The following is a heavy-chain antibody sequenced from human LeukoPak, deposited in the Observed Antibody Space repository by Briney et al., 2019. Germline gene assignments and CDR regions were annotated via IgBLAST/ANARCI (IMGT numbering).Heavy chain of an antibody. CDR2: IYYSGST. Sequence: SETLSLTCTVSGGCISSYYWSWIRQPPGKGLEWIGDIYYSGSTNYNPSLKSRVTISVDTSKNQFSLKLSSVTAADTAVYYCARDRGRYGDPDYYYGMDVWGQGTTVTVSS. V-gene: IGHV4-59*01. CDR1: GGCISSYY. CDR3: ARDRGRYGDPDYYYGMDV. D-gene: IGHD4-17*01. J-gene: IGHJ6*02.